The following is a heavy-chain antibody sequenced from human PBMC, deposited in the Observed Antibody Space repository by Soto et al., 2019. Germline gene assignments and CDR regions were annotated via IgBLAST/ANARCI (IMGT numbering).Heavy chain of an antibody. CDR3: ARDLLRVNWFDP. V-gene: IGHV1-3*01. CDR1: GYTFTSYA. J-gene: IGHJ5*02. Sequence: VASVKVSCKASGYTFTSYAMHWVRQAPGQRLEWMGWINAGNGNTKYSQKFQGRVTISRDTAKNTLYLQMNSLRAEDTAVYYCARDLLRVNWFDPWGQGTLVTVSS. CDR2: INAGNGNT. D-gene: IGHD6-13*01.